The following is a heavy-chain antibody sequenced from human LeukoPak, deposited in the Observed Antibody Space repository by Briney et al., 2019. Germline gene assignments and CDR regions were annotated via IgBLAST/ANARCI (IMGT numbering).Heavy chain of an antibody. J-gene: IGHJ4*02. CDR2: IYYSGST. Sequence: PSETLSLTCTVSGGSISSYYWSWIRQPPRKGLEWIGYIYYSGSTNYNPSLKSRVTISIDTSKNQFSLKLSSVTAADTAVYYCAGVSSGWYHPRRRYFDYWGQGTLVTVSS. V-gene: IGHV4-59*01. D-gene: IGHD6-19*01. CDR1: GGSISSYY. CDR3: AGVSSGWYHPRRRYFDY.